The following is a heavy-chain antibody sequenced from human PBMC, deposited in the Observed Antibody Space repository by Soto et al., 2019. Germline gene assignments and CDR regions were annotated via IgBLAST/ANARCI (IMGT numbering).Heavy chain of an antibody. Sequence: GGSLRLSCAASGFTVSSNYMSWVRQAPGKGLEWVSVIYSGGSTYYADSVKGRFTISRDNSKNTLYLQMNSLRAEDTAVYYCARTKDNWNDGRYYYYYGMDVWGHGTTVTAPS. J-gene: IGHJ6*01. V-gene: IGHV3-66*01. D-gene: IGHD1-1*01. CDR3: ARTKDNWNDGRYYYYYGMDV. CDR2: IYSGGST. CDR1: GFTVSSNY.